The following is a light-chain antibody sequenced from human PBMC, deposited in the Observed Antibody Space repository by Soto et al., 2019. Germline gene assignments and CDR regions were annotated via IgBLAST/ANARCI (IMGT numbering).Light chain of an antibody. CDR1: SSDVGSYNL. J-gene: IGLJ2*01. CDR3: CSYAGSSTLGV. V-gene: IGLV2-23*02. Sequence: QSALTQPASVSGSPGQSSTISCTGTSSDVGSYNLVSWYQQHPGKAPKLMIYEVSKRPSGVSNRFSGSKSGNTASLTISGLQAEDEADYYCCSYAGSSTLGVFGGGTKVTV. CDR2: EVS.